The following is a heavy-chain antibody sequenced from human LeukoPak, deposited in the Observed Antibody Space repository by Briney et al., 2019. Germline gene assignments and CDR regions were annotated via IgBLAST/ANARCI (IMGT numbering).Heavy chain of an antibody. CDR1: GFTFSDYY. Sequence: GGSLRLSCAASGFTFSDYYMTWIRQAPGKGLEWVSSISGGSRTINYADSVKGRFTTSRDNAKNSLFLQVNSLRAEDTAVYYCARAGQSDYWGQGTLVTVSS. V-gene: IGHV3-11*01. CDR3: ARAGQSDY. J-gene: IGHJ4*02. CDR2: ISGGSRTI.